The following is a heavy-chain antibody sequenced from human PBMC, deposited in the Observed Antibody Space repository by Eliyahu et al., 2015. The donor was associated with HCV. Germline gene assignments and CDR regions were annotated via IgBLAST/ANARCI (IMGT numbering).Heavy chain of an antibody. V-gene: IGHV1-46*01. D-gene: IGHD2-8*02. CDR3: TRLPGAPNSTATSGLPFDY. CDR2: VNPSDGAT. J-gene: IGHJ4*02. CDR1: GYXFPHYY. Sequence: QVQLVQSGAEVKKPGASVXVSCKASGYXFPHYYXXWVRQAPGQGLEWMGLVNPSDGATRYAPKFKDRVRMTRDTSTTTVYMELSNLRSEDTALYYCTRLPGAPNSTATSGLPFDYWGQGTLVTVSS.